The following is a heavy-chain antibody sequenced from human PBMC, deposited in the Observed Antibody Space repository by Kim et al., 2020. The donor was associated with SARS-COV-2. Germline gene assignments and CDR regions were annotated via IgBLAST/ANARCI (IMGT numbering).Heavy chain of an antibody. J-gene: IGHJ5*02. Sequence: TPSLKCRVTISVDTSKNPFSLKLSSVTAAATAVYYCAGAPVAGINWFDPWGQGTLVTVSS. CDR3: AGAPVAGINWFDP. D-gene: IGHD6-19*01. V-gene: IGHV4-31*02.